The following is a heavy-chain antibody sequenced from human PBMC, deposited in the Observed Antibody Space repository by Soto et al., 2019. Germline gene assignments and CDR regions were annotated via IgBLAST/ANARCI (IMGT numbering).Heavy chain of an antibody. CDR1: GVPRSQYY. V-gene: IGHV4-59*01. CDR3: ARGNQPPTLPPWDA. Sequence: LSVACRVAGVPRSQYYWTWIRQSPGRGLEWIGYILHRGGTNYNPSLKSRVTISADVSESLVSLTMTSVTDADTAHFYWARGNQPPTLPPWDAWGPGPSFTV. D-gene: IGHD2-2*01. J-gene: IGHJ6*01. CDR2: ILHRGGT.